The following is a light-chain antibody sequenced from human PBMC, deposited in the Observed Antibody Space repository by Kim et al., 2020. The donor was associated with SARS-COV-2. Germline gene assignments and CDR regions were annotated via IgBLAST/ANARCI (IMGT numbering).Light chain of an antibody. Sequence: SVSPRQTASTTCSGDKLGDKYACWYQQKPGQSPVLVIYQDTKRPSGIPGRFSGSNSGNTATLTIGGTQAMDEADYYCQAWDSSTKVFGTGTKVTVL. CDR1: KLGDKY. J-gene: IGLJ1*01. CDR2: QDT. V-gene: IGLV3-1*01. CDR3: QAWDSSTKV.